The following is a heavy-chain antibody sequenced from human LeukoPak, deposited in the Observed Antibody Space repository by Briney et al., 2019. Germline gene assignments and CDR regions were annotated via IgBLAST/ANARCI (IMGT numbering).Heavy chain of an antibody. J-gene: IGHJ5*02. Sequence: ASVKVSCKTAGYSFIGFFIHWVRPAPGQGLAWMGSVSPITGDANLGQRFQGRVTMARDTSITTVYMELSSLTSDDTAVYYCARDAGDNWFDPWRQGTLVTVSS. D-gene: IGHD3-10*01. CDR3: ARDAGDNWFDP. V-gene: IGHV1-2*02. CDR2: VSPITGDA. CDR1: GYSFIGFF.